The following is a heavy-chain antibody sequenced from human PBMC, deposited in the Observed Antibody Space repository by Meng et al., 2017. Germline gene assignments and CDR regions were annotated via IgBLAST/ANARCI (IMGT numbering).Heavy chain of an antibody. CDR2: IWYDGSNK. CDR1: GFTLSSYG. J-gene: IGHJ4*02. Sequence: LVGSGGGVVTPGRSLGPYVAASGFTLSSYGMPWVRQAPGKGLEWVAVIWYDGSNKYYADSVKGRFTISRDNSKNTLYLQMNSLRAEDTAVYYCASSPSVAGTFVDYWGQGTLVTVSS. D-gene: IGHD6-19*01. V-gene: IGHV3-33*01. CDR3: ASSPSVAGTFVDY.